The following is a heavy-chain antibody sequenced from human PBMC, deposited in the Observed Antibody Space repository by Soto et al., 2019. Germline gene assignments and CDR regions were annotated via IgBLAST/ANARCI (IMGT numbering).Heavy chain of an antibody. CDR3: AKSPNFYCSSPNCYKYYLDY. V-gene: IGHV3-30*18. CDR2: ISYDGSDK. J-gene: IGHJ4*02. CDR1: GFTFNTYG. D-gene: IGHD2-2*02. Sequence: QDHLVESGGGVVQPGTSLRLSCAASGFTFNTYGMHWVRQAPGKGLEWVAVISYDGSDKFYADSVKGRFTISRDNSKNALYLQMSRLRPEDTAIYYCAKSPNFYCSSPNCYKYYLDYWGQGTLVTVSS.